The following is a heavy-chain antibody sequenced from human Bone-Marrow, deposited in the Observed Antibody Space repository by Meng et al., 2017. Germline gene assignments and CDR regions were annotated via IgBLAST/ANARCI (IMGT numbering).Heavy chain of an antibody. Sequence: GGSLRLSCTASGFTFGDYAMSWFRQAPGKGLEWVGFIRSKAYGGTTEYAASVKGRFTISRDDSKSIAYLQMNSLKTEDTAVYYCTRAAEVGFGGFDYWGQGTLVTVSS. J-gene: IGHJ4*02. CDR1: GFTFGDYA. V-gene: IGHV3-49*03. CDR2: IRSKAYGGTT. D-gene: IGHD3-10*01. CDR3: TRAAEVGFGGFDY.